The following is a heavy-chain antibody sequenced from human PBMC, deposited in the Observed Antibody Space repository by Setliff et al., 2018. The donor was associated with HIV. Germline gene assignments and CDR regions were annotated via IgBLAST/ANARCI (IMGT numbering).Heavy chain of an antibody. J-gene: IGHJ3*02. CDR3: ARGRPQGGGTYWSAFDI. V-gene: IGHV4-59*01. D-gene: IGHD1-26*01. CDR1: GGFISNTY. Sequence: SETLSLTCTVSGGFISNTYWSWIRQPPGKGLEWLGFVYYTGASDYNPSFKSRLTISLDTSRTHFSLKLTSVTAADTAVYYCARGRPQGGGTYWSAFDIWGRGTMVTVSS. CDR2: VYYTGAS.